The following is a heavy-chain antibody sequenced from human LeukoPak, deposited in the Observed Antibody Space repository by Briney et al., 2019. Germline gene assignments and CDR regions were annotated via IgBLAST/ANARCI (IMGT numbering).Heavy chain of an antibody. D-gene: IGHD6-13*01. Sequence: SDTLSLPCTVSVAPFTIRGSYGAGIPRPPGKGLEWIGSIYYSGSTYYNPSLKSRVTISVDTSKNQFSLKLSSVTAADTAVYYCASLAAVADYWGQGTLVTVSS. CDR2: IYYSGST. CDR3: ASLAAVADY. J-gene: IGHJ4*02. CDR1: VAPFTIRGSY. V-gene: IGHV4-39*01.